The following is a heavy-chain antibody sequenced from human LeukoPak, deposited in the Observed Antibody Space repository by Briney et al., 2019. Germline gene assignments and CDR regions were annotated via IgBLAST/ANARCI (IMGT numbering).Heavy chain of an antibody. CDR2: VYHRGST. J-gene: IGHJ5*02. CDR3: ARFHMTMVRGVIDNWLDT. CDR1: GGSLSSYY. V-gene: IGHV4-59*01. D-gene: IGHD3-10*01. Sequence: PSETLSLTCTVPGGSLSSYYWSWIRRPPGKGLEWIGYVYHRGSTSYNPSLKSRVTISADMSKNQFSLKLNSVTAADTAVYYCARFHMTMVRGVIDNWLDTWGQGTLVSVSS.